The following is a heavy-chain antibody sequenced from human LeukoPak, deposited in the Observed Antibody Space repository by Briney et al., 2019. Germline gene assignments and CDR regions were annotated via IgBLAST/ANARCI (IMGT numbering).Heavy chain of an antibody. J-gene: IGHJ4*02. CDR2: INPNSGGT. V-gene: IGHV1-2*02. D-gene: IGHD1-26*01. CDR1: GYTFTGYY. CDR3: ARGPIGLLVGAIYYFDY. Sequence: ASVKVSCKASGYTFTGYYMHWVRQAPGQVLEWMGWINPNSGGTNYAQKFQGRVTMTRDTSISTAYMELSRLRSDDTAVYYCARGPIGLLVGAIYYFDYWGQGTLVTVSS.